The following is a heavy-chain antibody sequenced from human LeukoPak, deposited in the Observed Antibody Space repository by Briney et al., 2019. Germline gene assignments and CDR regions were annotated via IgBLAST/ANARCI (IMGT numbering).Heavy chain of an antibody. CDR3: ARGSMTTDGMDV. V-gene: IGHV3-13*01. D-gene: IGHD4-17*01. J-gene: IGHJ6*02. Sequence: GGSLRLSCAASGFTFSSYDMHWVRQATGKGLEWVSAIGTAGDTYYPGSVKGRFTISRETAKNSLYLQMNSLRAGDTAVYYCARGSMTTDGMDVWGQGTTVTVSS. CDR1: GFTFSSYD. CDR2: IGTAGDT.